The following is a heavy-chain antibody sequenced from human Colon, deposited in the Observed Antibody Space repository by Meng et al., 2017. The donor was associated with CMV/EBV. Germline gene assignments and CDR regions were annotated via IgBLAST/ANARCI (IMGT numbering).Heavy chain of an antibody. Sequence: GESLKISCAASGFTFSSYSMNWVRQAPGKGLEWVSSISSSSSYIYYADSVRGRLTISRDNAKNSLYLQMNSLRAEDTAVYYCARDSCSSTSCYYYWGQGTLVTVSS. V-gene: IGHV3-21*01. J-gene: IGHJ4*02. CDR2: ISSSSSYI. CDR3: ARDSCSSTSCYYY. D-gene: IGHD2-2*01. CDR1: GFTFSSYS.